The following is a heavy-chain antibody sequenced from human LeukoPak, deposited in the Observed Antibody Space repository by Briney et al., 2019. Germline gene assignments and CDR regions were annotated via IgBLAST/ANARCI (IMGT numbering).Heavy chain of an antibody. CDR2: INPNSGGT. V-gene: IGHV1-2*02. J-gene: IGHJ4*02. CDR1: GYTFTDYY. Sequence: ASVNVSCKASGYTFTDYYMHWVRQAPGQGLEWMGWINPNSGGTNYAQKFQGRVTMTRDTSISTAYMELSRLRSDDTAVYYCARDGVRGDSYGYYRPYFDYWGQGTLVTVSS. D-gene: IGHD5-18*01. CDR3: ARDGVRGDSYGYYRPYFDY.